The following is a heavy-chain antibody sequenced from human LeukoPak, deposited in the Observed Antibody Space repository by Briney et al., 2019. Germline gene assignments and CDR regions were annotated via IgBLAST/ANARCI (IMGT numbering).Heavy chain of an antibody. CDR2: FYFSGST. J-gene: IGHJ4*02. D-gene: IGHD3-22*01. CDR1: GGSISSSSYY. Sequence: SETLSLTCTVSGGSISSSSYYWGWIRQPPGKGLEWIGSFYFSGSTYYNPSLKSRVTISVDTSKNQFSLKLTSVTAADTAVYYCARSYPDYYDSSGYYWLGLACFDYWGQGTLVTVSS. CDR3: ARSYPDYYDSSGYYWLGLACFDY. V-gene: IGHV4-39*01.